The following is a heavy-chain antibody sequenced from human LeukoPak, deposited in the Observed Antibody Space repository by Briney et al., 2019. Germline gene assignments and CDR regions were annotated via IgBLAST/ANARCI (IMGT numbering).Heavy chain of an antibody. V-gene: IGHV3-11*04. J-gene: IGHJ6*04. D-gene: IGHD3-10*02. CDR2: ISNSGSII. Sequence: GGSLRLSCAASGFTVSSNYMSWVRQAPGKGLEWVSYISNSGSIIYYADSVKGRFTISRDNAKNSLYLQMNSLRAEDTAVYYCAELGITMIGGVWGKGTTVTISS. CDR1: GFTVSSNY. CDR3: AELGITMIGGV.